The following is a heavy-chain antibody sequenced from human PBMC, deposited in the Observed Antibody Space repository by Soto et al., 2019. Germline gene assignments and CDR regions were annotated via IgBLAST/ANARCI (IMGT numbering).Heavy chain of an antibody. Sequence: QDQLVQSGAEVKKPGASVKVSGKASVFTSSGISWVRQAPGQRLEWMGWISTHNGNTIYAQKFQGRVIMTMDTSTTTVYMELRSLRPDDTAVYLCAREGILGLFDAYDLWGQGTMVTVSS. CDR1: VFTSSG. CDR2: ISTHNGNT. CDR3: AREGILGLFDAYDL. D-gene: IGHD3-3*01. V-gene: IGHV1-18*04. J-gene: IGHJ3*01.